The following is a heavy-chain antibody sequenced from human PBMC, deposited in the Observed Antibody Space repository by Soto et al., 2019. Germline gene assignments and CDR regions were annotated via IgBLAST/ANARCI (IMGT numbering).Heavy chain of an antibody. Sequence: SETLSLTCTVSGGSISSGSYYWGWIRQPPGKGLEWIGSIYYSGTTNYSPSLKSRVTISVDTPKNQFSLKLSSVTAADTAVYYCGRHARYIPFDYWGQGTLVTVSS. D-gene: IGHD1-20*01. CDR2: IYYSGTT. V-gene: IGHV4-39*01. CDR3: GRHARYIPFDY. J-gene: IGHJ4*02. CDR1: GGSISSGSYY.